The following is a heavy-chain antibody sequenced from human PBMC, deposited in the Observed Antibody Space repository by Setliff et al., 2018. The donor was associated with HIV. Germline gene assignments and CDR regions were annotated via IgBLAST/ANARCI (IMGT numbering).Heavy chain of an antibody. CDR3: ARHPSGWLQLEDAFDI. CDR2: ISPILGTA. D-gene: IGHD5-12*01. CDR1: GGTFSSYA. V-gene: IGHV1-69*13. Sequence: GASVKVSCKAAGGTFSSYAISWVRQAPGQGLEWMGGISPILGTANYAQKFQGRVTITADESTSTAYMELNSLRSEDTAVYYCARHPSGWLQLEDAFDIWGQGTMVTVSS. J-gene: IGHJ3*02.